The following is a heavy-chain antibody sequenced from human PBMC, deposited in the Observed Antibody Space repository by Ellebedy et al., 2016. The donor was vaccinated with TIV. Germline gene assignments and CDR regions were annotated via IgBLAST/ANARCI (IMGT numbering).Heavy chain of an antibody. V-gene: IGHV3-9*01. Sequence: SLKISCTASGLNFDDYAMYWVRQAPGKGLEWVSGMSWNGDSIGYADSVKGRFTISRDNAEDSLHLQMNSLKAEDTALYFCARSFAYGDYVGPGDYWGQGTLVTVSS. CDR2: MSWNGDSI. J-gene: IGHJ4*02. CDR3: ARSFAYGDYVGPGDY. D-gene: IGHD4-17*01. CDR1: GLNFDDYA.